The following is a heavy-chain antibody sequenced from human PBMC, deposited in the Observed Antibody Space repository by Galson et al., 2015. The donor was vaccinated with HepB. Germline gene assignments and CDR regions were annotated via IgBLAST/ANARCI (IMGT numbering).Heavy chain of an antibody. Sequence: QSGAEVKKPGESLRISCKASGYTFTNYGISWVRQAPGQGLEWMGWISGSNGNTNFAQKLQGRLTMTTDTSTSTAYMELRSLTSDDTAIYYCARESARSRYCSSTSCFAFDYWGQGTLVTVSS. V-gene: IGHV1-18*04. CDR1: GYTFTNYG. J-gene: IGHJ4*02. D-gene: IGHD2-2*01. CDR2: ISGSNGNT. CDR3: ARESARSRYCSSTSCFAFDY.